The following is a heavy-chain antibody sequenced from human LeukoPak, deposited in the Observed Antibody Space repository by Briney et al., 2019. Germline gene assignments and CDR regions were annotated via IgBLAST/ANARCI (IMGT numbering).Heavy chain of an antibody. J-gene: IGHJ5*02. D-gene: IGHD6-6*01. CDR2: INPSGGST. V-gene: IGHV1-46*01. Sequence: ASVKVSCEASGYTFTSYYMHWVRQAPGQGLEWMGIINPSGGSTSYAQKFQGRVTMTRDTSTSTVYMELSSLRSEDTAVYYCARGGQVGDSSSSGLRGWFDPWGQGTLVTVSS. CDR1: GYTFTSYY. CDR3: ARGGQVGDSSSSGLRGWFDP.